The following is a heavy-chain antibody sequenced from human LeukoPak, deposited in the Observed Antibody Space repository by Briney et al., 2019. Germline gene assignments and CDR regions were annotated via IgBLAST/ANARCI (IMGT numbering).Heavy chain of an antibody. J-gene: IGHJ4*02. D-gene: IGHD3-22*01. CDR3: AKKPEYDSSGYYPFDH. CDR1: GFTFSSYA. Sequence: GRSLRLSCAASGFTFSSYAMHWVRQAPGKGLEWVAVISYDGSNKYYADSVKGRFTVSRDNFKNTVYLQMDSLRAEDTAVYYCAKKPEYDSSGYYPFDHWGQGTLVTVSS. CDR2: ISYDGSNK. V-gene: IGHV3-30-3*02.